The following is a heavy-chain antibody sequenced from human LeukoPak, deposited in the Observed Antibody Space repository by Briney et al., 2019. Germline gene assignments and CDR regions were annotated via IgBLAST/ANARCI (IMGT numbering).Heavy chain of an antibody. Sequence: ASETLSVTCTVSRVSISSSNSYWGWIRQPPGKGLEWIGEINHSGSTNYNPSLKSRVTISVDTSKNQFSLKLSSVTAADTAVYYCARNYGGNSHYNYWGQGTLVTVSS. V-gene: IGHV4-39*07. D-gene: IGHD4-23*01. CDR3: ARNYGGNSHYNY. CDR1: RVSISSSNSY. J-gene: IGHJ4*02. CDR2: INHSGST.